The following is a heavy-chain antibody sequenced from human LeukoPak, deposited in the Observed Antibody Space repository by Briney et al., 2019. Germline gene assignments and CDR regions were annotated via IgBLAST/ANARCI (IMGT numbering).Heavy chain of an antibody. J-gene: IGHJ4*02. CDR2: INTNTGNP. CDR3: ARDFGTARLRY. Sequence: ASVKVSCKASGYTFTSYGISWVRQAPGQGLEWMGWINTNTGNPTYAQGFTGRFVFSLDTSVSTAYLQISSLKAEDTAVYYCARDFGTARLRYWGQGTLVTVSS. D-gene: IGHD6-6*01. CDR1: GYTFTSYG. V-gene: IGHV7-4-1*02.